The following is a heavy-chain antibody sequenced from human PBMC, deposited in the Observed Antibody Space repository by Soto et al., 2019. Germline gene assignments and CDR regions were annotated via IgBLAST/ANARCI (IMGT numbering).Heavy chain of an antibody. CDR2: IYYSGST. CDR1: GGSISSYY. J-gene: IGHJ6*02. V-gene: IGHV4-59*01. CDR3: ARGSNNYYYGMDV. Sequence: PSETLSLTCTVSGGSISSYYWSWIRQPPGKGLEWIGYIYYSGSTNYNPSLKSRVTISVDTSKNQFSLKLSSVTAADTAVYYCARGSNNYYYGMDVWGQGTTVTVSS. D-gene: IGHD6-13*01.